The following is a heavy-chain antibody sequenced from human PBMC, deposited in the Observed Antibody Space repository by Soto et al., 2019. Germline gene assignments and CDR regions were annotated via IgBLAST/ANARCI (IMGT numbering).Heavy chain of an antibody. V-gene: IGHV1-18*01. J-gene: IGHJ5*02. CDR3: ATDVVGTTDRFDP. Sequence: ASVKVSCKASGYTFSSYGISWVRQAPGQGLEWMGWISAYNGNTNYAQKLQGRVTMTTDTATSTAYMELTSLTSDDTAVYFCATDVVGTTDRFDPWGQGTLVTVSS. D-gene: IGHD1-7*01. CDR1: GYTFSSYG. CDR2: ISAYNGNT.